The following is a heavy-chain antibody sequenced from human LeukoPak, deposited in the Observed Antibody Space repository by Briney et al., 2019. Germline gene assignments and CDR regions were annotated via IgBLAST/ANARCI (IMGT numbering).Heavy chain of an antibody. J-gene: IGHJ4*02. CDR1: GFTFSSYA. CDR3: AKRYSYGPWALDY. V-gene: IGHV3-23*01. Sequence: TGGSLRLSCAASGFTFSSYAMSWVRQAPGKGLEWVSAISGSGGSTYYADSVKGRFTISRDNSKNTLYLQMNSLRAEDTAVYYCAKRYSYGPWALDYWGQGTLVTVSS. D-gene: IGHD5-18*01. CDR2: ISGSGGST.